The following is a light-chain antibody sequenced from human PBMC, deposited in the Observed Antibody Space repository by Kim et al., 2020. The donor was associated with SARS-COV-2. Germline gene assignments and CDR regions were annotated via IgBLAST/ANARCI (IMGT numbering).Light chain of an antibody. CDR2: QDE. Sequence: SYELAQPPSVSASPGQAASITCSGDKLGNKYASWYQQKPGQSPVPVIYQDEKRPSGIPERFSGSNSGNSATLTISGTQAMDEADYFCLAWDSSSGSYVFGPGTKVTVL. CDR1: KLGNKY. J-gene: IGLJ1*01. V-gene: IGLV3-1*01. CDR3: LAWDSSSGSYV.